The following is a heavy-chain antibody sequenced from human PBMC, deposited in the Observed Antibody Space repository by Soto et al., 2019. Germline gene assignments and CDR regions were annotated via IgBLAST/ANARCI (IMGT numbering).Heavy chain of an antibody. J-gene: IGHJ5*02. CDR2: IFYSGST. Sequence: QVQLQESGPGLVKPSGTLSLTCTVSGGSISSYYWSWIRQPPGKGLEWIGYIFYSGSTDYNPSLKSRLTISLDTSKNQFSLNLSSVTAADTAVYYCARVYYGSGKFDPWGQGTLVTVSS. CDR3: ARVYYGSGKFDP. D-gene: IGHD3-10*01. CDR1: GGSISSYY. V-gene: IGHV4-59*01.